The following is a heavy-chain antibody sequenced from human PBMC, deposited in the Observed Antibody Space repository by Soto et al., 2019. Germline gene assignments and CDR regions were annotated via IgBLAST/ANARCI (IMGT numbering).Heavy chain of an antibody. CDR3: ARTPCY. V-gene: IGHV4-31*03. J-gene: IGHJ4*02. CDR1: GGSISSGGYS. CDR2: IYYSGST. Sequence: TLSITCTVSGGSISSGGYSWSWIRQHTGKDLEWIGYIYYSGSTYYNPSLKSRFIISVDTSKNQFSLTLSSVIAAGTAVDYRARTPCYRGQGTLVTGSS.